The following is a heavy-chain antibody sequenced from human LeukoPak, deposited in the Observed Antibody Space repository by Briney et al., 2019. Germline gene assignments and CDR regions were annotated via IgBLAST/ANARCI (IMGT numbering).Heavy chain of an antibody. V-gene: IGHV1-69*13. CDR3: ARDPSTTVTTSPSHFWYFDL. Sequence: SVKVSCKASGGTLSSYAISWVRQAPGQGLEWMGGIIPIFGTANYAQKFQGRVTITADESTSTAYMELSSLRSEDTAVYYCARDPSTTVTTSPSHFWYFDLWGRGTLVTVSS. D-gene: IGHD4-17*01. CDR2: IIPIFGTA. J-gene: IGHJ2*01. CDR1: GGTLSSYA.